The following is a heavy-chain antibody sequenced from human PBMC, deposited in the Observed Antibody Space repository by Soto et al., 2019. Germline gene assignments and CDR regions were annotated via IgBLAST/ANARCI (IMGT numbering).Heavy chain of an antibody. J-gene: IGHJ4*02. CDR3: ARVALSGILLGGVDS. CDR2: ISAYNGNT. V-gene: IGHV1-18*01. CDR1: GYTFTSYG. D-gene: IGHD1-20*01. Sequence: VASVKVSCKASGYTFTSYGISWVRQAPGQGLEWMGWISAYNGNTNNAQKLQGRVTMTTDKSTSTAYMELSSLRSDDTAVYYCARVALSGILLGGVDSWGQGTLVTVSS.